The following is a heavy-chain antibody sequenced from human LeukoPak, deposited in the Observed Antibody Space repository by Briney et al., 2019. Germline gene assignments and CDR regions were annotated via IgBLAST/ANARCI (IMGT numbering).Heavy chain of an antibody. CDR2: ISSSSSYI. J-gene: IGHJ6*03. CDR1: GFTFSSYS. D-gene: IGHD3-10*01. CDR3: ARDFMVRGVMVMDV. Sequence: PGGSPRLSCAASGFTFSSYSMNWVRQAPGKGPEWVSSISSSSSYIYYADSVKGRFTISRDNAKNSLYLQMNSLRAEDTAVYYCARDFMVRGVMVMDVWGKGTTVTVSS. V-gene: IGHV3-21*01.